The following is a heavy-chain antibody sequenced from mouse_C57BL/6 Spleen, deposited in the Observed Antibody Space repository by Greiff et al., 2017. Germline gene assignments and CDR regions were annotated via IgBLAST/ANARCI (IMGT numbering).Heavy chain of an antibody. D-gene: IGHD2-2*01. Sequence: QVQLQQSGAELVRPGASVTLSCKASGYTFTDYDMHWVKQTPVHGLEWIGAIVPETGGTAYNQKFKGKAILTADKSSSTAYMELRSLTSEDSAVYYCTREGVISGYAMDDWGQGTSVTVSS. CDR3: TREGVISGYAMDD. CDR2: IVPETGGT. CDR1: GYTFTDYD. J-gene: IGHJ4*01. V-gene: IGHV1-15*01.